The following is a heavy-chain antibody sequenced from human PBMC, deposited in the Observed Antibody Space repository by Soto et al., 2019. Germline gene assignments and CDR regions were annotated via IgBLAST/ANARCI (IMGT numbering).Heavy chain of an antibody. Sequence: ASLKVSCKASGYTFTSYYMHWVRQAPGQGLEWMGIINPSGGSTSYAQKFQGRVTMTRDTSTSTVYMELSSLRSEDTAVYYCARGLDIVVVVAANLQYFDLWGRGTLVTVSS. CDR3: ARGLDIVVVVAANLQYFDL. D-gene: IGHD2-15*01. CDR2: INPSGGST. CDR1: GYTFTSYY. J-gene: IGHJ2*01. V-gene: IGHV1-46*03.